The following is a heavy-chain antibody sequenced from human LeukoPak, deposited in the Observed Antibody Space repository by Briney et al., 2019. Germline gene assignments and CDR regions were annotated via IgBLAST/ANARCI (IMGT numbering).Heavy chain of an antibody. CDR2: THTSGST. CDR1: GGSISDYY. Sequence: SETLSLTCTVSGGSISDYYWSWIRQPAGKGLEWIGRTHTSGSTNYNPSLKSRVTMSVDTSKNQFSLTLSSVTAADTAVYYCARAHGSGGDYFDYWGQGTLVTVSS. J-gene: IGHJ4*02. CDR3: ARAHGSGGDYFDY. D-gene: IGHD5-12*01. V-gene: IGHV4-4*07.